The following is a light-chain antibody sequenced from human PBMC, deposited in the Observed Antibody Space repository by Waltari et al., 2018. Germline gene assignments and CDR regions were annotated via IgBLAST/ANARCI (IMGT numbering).Light chain of an antibody. Sequence: DIVMTQSPESLAVSLGARATITCNSSQSVLHSSNNKNYFAWYQQKPGQPPKLLIYWASTRESGVPDRFSGSGSGTDFTLTISSLQAEDVAVYYCQQFQSHLRTFGQGTKVEIK. CDR3: QQFQSHLRT. CDR1: QSVLHSSNNKNY. CDR2: WAS. V-gene: IGKV4-1*01. J-gene: IGKJ1*01.